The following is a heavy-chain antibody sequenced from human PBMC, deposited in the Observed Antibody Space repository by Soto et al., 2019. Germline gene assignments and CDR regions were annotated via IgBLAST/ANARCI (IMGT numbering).Heavy chain of an antibody. J-gene: IGHJ4*02. CDR1: GFTFSDSA. CDR2: IRSKANNFAT. Sequence: EVQVVESGGGLVQPGGSLTLSCAASGFTFSDSAMHWVRQASGKGLEWLGRIRSKANNFATAYAASVKGRFTISRDDAKNTVYLQMNSLNSEDTAVYYCTRRSEYDSGGYCYAYDYWGQGTRVTVSS. CDR3: TRRSEYDSGGYCYAYDY. D-gene: IGHD3-22*01. V-gene: IGHV3-73*02.